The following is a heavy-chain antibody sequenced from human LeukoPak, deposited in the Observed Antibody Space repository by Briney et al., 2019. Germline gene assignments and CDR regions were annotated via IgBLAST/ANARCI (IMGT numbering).Heavy chain of an antibody. CDR1: GGXISSYY. J-gene: IGHJ6*02. CDR3: ARSYGYNYYGLDV. V-gene: IGHV4-59*01. D-gene: IGHD4-17*01. Sequence: PSETLSLTCTVSGGXISSYYCSWIRQPPGKGLEWIGCIYYSGSTNYNPSLKSRVSISVDTSKNQFSLKLSSVTAADTAVYYCARSYGYNYYGLDVWGQGTTVTVSS. CDR2: IYYSGST.